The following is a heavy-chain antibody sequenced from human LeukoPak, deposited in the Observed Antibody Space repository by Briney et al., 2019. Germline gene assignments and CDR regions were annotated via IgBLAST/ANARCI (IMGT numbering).Heavy chain of an antibody. CDR1: GFTFGSYW. J-gene: IGHJ6*02. D-gene: IGHD6-13*01. CDR2: IKSDGTTT. CDR3: AKDNLAAALVDV. V-gene: IGHV3-74*01. Sequence: GGSLRLSCAASGFTFGSYWMHWVRQAPGKGLVWVSRIKSDGTTTTYADSVKGRFTISRDNSKNTLYLQMNSLRAGDTAVYYCAKDNLAAALVDVWGQGTTVTVSS.